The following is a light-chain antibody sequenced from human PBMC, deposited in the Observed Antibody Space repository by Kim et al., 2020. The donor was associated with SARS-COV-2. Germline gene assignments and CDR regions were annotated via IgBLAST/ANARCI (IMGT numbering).Light chain of an antibody. CDR1: QSLSSN. J-gene: IGKJ3*01. CDR3: QQYNNWPFT. V-gene: IGKV3-15*01. CDR2: DAF. Sequence: VSPGEIVALSCRASQSLSSNLAWYQQKPGQAPRLLICDAFTRATGIPARFSGSGSGAEFTLTISSLQSEDFALYYCQQYNNWPFTFGPGTKVDIK.